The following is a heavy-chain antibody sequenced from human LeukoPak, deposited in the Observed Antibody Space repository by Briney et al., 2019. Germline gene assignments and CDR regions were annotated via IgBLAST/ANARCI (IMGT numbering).Heavy chain of an antibody. Sequence: ASVKVSCKASGYTFTSYGISWVRQAPGQGLEWIGWISAYNGNTNSAQKLQGRVTMTTDTSTSTAYMDLRSLRSDDTAVYYCARDQAATNTQVRFCLDWGQGTLVTVSS. CDR1: GYTFTSYG. CDR3: ARDQAATNTQVRFCLD. CDR2: ISAYNGNT. V-gene: IGHV1-18*01. J-gene: IGHJ4*02. D-gene: IGHD3-9*01.